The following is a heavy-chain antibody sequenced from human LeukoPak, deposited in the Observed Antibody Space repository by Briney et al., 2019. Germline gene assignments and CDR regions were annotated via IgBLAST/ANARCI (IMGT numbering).Heavy chain of an antibody. J-gene: IGHJ4*02. CDR2: IYSGGST. CDR3: ARDPHCSGGSCYGDY. Sequence: GGSLRLSCVASGFTFNSYGMHWVRQAPGKGLEWVSVIYSGGSTYYADSVKGRFTISRDNSKNTLYLQMNSLRAEDTAVYYCARDPHCSGGSCYGDYWGQGTLVTVSS. D-gene: IGHD2-15*01. CDR1: GFTFNSYG. V-gene: IGHV3-53*01.